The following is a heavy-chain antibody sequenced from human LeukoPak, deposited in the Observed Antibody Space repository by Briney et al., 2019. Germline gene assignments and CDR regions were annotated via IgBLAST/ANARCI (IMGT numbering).Heavy chain of an antibody. J-gene: IGHJ3*02. CDR2: ISYDGSNK. V-gene: IGHV3-30*18. CDR1: GFTFSSYG. CDR3: AKGYYYDSSGVDAFDI. D-gene: IGHD3-22*01. Sequence: GGSLRLSCAASGFTFSSYGMHWVRQAPGKGLEWVAVISYDGSNKYYADSVKGRFTISRDNSKNTLYLQMNSLRAEDTAVYYCAKGYYYDSSGVDAFDIWGQGTMVTVSS.